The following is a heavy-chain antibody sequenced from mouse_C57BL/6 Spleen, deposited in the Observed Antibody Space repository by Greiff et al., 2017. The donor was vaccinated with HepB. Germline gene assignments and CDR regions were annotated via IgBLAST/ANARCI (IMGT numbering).Heavy chain of an antibody. CDR2: IHPNSGST. V-gene: IGHV1-64*01. D-gene: IGHD1-1*01. Sequence: QVQLQQPGAELVKPGASVKLSCKASGYTFTSYWMHWVKQRPGQGLEWIGMIHPNSGSTNYNEKFKSKATLTVDKSSSTAYMQLSSLTSEDSAVYYCARKRITTVVESSSALDVWGTGTTVTVSS. CDR3: ARKRITTVVESSSALDV. CDR1: GYTFTSYW. J-gene: IGHJ1*03.